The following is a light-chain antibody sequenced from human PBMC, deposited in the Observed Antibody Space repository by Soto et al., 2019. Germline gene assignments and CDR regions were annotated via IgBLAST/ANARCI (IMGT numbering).Light chain of an antibody. V-gene: IGLV2-8*01. CDR2: EAT. CDR1: SSDVGGYNY. J-gene: IGLJ3*02. Sequence: QSALTQPPSASGSPGQSVTISCTGTSSDVGGYNYVSWYQQHPGKAPKLMIYEATKRPSGVPDRFSGSKSGNTASLTVSGLQAEDEADYYCSSYAGSNNFVVFGGGTKVTVL. CDR3: SSYAGSNNFVV.